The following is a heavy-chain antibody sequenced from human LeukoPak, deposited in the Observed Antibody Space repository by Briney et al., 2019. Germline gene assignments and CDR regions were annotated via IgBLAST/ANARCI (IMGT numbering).Heavy chain of an antibody. V-gene: IGHV1-46*01. D-gene: IGHD3-22*01. CDR2: INPNRGST. CDR3: ATGGHVRVYDSSAYYGHY. CDR1: GYTFTSYY. J-gene: IGHJ4*02. Sequence: ASVKLSCKASGYTFTSYYMYWVRQPPGQGLEWMGIINPNRGSTSYAQKFQGRVTMTRDMSTSTVYMELSSLRSEDTAVYYCATGGHVRVYDSSAYYGHYWGQGTLVTVSS.